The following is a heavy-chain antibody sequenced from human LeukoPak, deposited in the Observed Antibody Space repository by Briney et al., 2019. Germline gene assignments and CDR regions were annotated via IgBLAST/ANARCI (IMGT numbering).Heavy chain of an antibody. V-gene: IGHV1-69*05. D-gene: IGHD5-12*01. Sequence: GASVKVSCKASGGTFSSYAISWVRQAPGQGFEWMGRIIPIFGTANYAQKFQGRVTITTDESTSTAYMELSSLRSEDTAVYYCARVGGHSGYVDWFDPWGQGTLVTVSS. CDR3: ARVGGHSGYVDWFDP. CDR1: GGTFSSYA. J-gene: IGHJ5*02. CDR2: IIPIFGTA.